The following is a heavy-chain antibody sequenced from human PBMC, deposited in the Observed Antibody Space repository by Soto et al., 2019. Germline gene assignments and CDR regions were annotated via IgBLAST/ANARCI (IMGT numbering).Heavy chain of an antibody. Sequence: QVQLVESGGGVVQPGRSLRLSCAASGFTFSSYAMHWVRQAPGKGLEWVAVISYDGSNKYYADSVKGRFTISRDNSKNTLYLQMNSLRAEDTAVYYCARVTDDFWSGPKYPYYYFGMDVWGQGTTVSVSS. CDR2: ISYDGSNK. CDR3: ARVTDDFWSGPKYPYYYFGMDV. V-gene: IGHV3-30-3*01. D-gene: IGHD3-3*01. J-gene: IGHJ6*02. CDR1: GFTFSSYA.